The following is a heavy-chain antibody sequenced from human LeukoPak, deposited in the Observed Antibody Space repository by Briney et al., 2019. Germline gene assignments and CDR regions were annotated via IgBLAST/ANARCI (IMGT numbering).Heavy chain of an antibody. V-gene: IGHV3-21*01. CDR1: GFTFSSYS. D-gene: IGHD5-18*01. Sequence: GGSLRLSCAASGFTFSSYSMNWVRQAPGKGLEWVSSISSSSSYIYYAGSVKGRFTISRDNAKNSLYLQMNSLRAEDTAVYYCARDEGIQLWGQGTLVTVSS. CDR3: ARDEGIQL. CDR2: ISSSSSYI. J-gene: IGHJ4*02.